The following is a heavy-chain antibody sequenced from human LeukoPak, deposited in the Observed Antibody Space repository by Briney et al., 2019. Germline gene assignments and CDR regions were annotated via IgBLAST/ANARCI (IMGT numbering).Heavy chain of an antibody. CDR1: GFTFGDYA. Sequence: GRSLRRSCTASGFTFGDYAMSWVRQAPGKGLEWVGFIRSKAYGGTAEYAASVKGRFTISRDDSKSIAYVQMNSLKTEDTAVYYCARDRERYSDRSGYYNYWGQGTPVTVSS. CDR2: IRSKAYGGTA. D-gene: IGHD3-22*01. CDR3: ARDRERYSDRSGYYNY. J-gene: IGHJ4*02. V-gene: IGHV3-49*04.